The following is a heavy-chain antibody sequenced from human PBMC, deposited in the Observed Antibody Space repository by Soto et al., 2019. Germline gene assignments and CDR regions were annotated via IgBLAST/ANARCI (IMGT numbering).Heavy chain of an antibody. J-gene: IGHJ4*02. D-gene: IGHD3-10*01. Sequence: QLQLQESGSGLVKPSQTLSLTCAVSGGSISSGGYYWSWIRQPPGKVLEWIGYIYHSGSTYYNPSLKTRVTISVDRSNNQFSLKLTSVSAADTAVYYYPSRVFRDSVFHSLRQGTLVTFSS. CDR3: PSRVFRDSVFHS. CDR1: GGSISSGGYY. V-gene: IGHV4-30-2*01. CDR2: IYHSGST.